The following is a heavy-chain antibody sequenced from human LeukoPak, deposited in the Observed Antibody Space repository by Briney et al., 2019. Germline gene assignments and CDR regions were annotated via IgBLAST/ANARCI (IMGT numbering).Heavy chain of an antibody. CDR1: GFTFSSYW. J-gene: IGHJ4*02. D-gene: IGHD4-23*01. CDR2: IKQAGSDK. CDR3: ASQNDYGGNCFFEY. Sequence: GGSLRLSCAASGFTFSSYWMSWVRQAPGKGLEWVANIKQAGSDKYYVDSVKGRFTIYRDNAKSSLSLQMNSLRAEDTAVYYCASQNDYGGNCFFEYWGQGTLVTVSS. V-gene: IGHV3-7*01.